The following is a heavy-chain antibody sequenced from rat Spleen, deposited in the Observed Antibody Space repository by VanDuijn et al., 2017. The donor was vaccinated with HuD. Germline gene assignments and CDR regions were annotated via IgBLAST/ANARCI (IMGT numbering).Heavy chain of an antibody. D-gene: IGHD1-7*01. CDR3: AVAGYGY. J-gene: IGHJ2*01. CDR2: ISTGGGNT. V-gene: IGHV5-31*01. CDR1: GFTFNNYW. Sequence: EVQLVESGGGLVQPGRSLKLSCVGSGFTFNNYWMTWIRQAPGKGLEWIASISTGGGNTYYRDSVRGRFTMSRDNVENTVYLQMNSLRSEDTATYYCAVAGYGYWGQGVMVTVSS.